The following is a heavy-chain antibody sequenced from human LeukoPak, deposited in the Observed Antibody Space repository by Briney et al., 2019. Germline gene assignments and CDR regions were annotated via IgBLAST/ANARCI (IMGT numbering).Heavy chain of an antibody. CDR1: GYFFTSYW. V-gene: IGHV5-51*01. D-gene: IGHD4-17*01. J-gene: IGHJ4*02. CDR2: IYPGDSDT. CDR3: AVPYGDYSYYFDY. Sequence: GESLQISCKGSGYFFTSYWIGWVRQVPGKGLEWMGIIYPGDSDTTYSPSFQGQVTISADKSISTAYLQWSSLKASDTAMYYCAVPYGDYSYYFDYWGQGTLVTVSS.